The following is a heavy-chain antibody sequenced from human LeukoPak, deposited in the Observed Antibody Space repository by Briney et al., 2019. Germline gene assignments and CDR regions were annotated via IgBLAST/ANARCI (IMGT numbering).Heavy chain of an antibody. J-gene: IGHJ3*02. V-gene: IGHV3-53*01. Sequence: GGSLRLSCAASGFTVSSNYMSWVRQAPGKGLEWVSILYSGGNTYYADSVKGRFTTSRDNSKNTLYLQMNSLRAEDTAVYYCARTGTRWAFDIWGQGTMVTVSS. CDR1: GFTVSSNY. CDR3: ARTGTRWAFDI. D-gene: IGHD1-7*01. CDR2: LYSGGNT.